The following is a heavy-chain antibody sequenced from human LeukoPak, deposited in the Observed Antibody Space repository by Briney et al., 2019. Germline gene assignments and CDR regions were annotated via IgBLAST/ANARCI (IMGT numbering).Heavy chain of an antibody. V-gene: IGHV3-23*01. D-gene: IGHD2-8*02. Sequence: GGSLRLSCAASGFSFNAYAMNWVRQAPEKRLEWISSIIYTGVDTYYADSAKGRFTISRDNSRNALDLQMHSLRAEDTAVYYCAKATKGHCTGAHCYPFDSWGQGALVIVSS. J-gene: IGHJ4*02. CDR3: AKATKGHCTGAHCYPFDS. CDR2: IIYTGVDT. CDR1: GFSFNAYA.